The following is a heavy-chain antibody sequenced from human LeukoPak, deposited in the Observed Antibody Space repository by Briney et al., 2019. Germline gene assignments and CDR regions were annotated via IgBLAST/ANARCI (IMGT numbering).Heavy chain of an antibody. J-gene: IGHJ6*03. CDR3: ARKTTTAYYYYMDI. V-gene: IGHV3-20*04. Sequence: GGSLRLSCEASGFSLDDYAMIWVRQAPGGGLERGCDINRKGRDTGYADSVKGRFTITRDNDKTTILLEMHNLRADDTALYFCARKTTTAYYYYMDIWGKGTTVIVSS. CDR1: GFSLDDYA. CDR2: INRKGRDT. D-gene: IGHD1-1*01.